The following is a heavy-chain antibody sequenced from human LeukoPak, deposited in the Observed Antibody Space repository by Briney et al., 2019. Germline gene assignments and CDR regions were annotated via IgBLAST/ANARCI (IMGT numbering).Heavy chain of an antibody. CDR1: GGSISSDY. V-gene: IGHV4-59*12. CDR3: ARDNPGSAYGYAYHFDY. J-gene: IGHJ4*02. CDR2: IYYSGST. D-gene: IGHD5-12*01. Sequence: SETLSLTCTVSGGSISSDYWSWIRQPPGKGLEYIGYIYYSGSTNYNPSLKSRVTISGDTSKNQFSLRLSSVTAADTAVYYCARDNPGSAYGYAYHFDYWGQGTLVTVSS.